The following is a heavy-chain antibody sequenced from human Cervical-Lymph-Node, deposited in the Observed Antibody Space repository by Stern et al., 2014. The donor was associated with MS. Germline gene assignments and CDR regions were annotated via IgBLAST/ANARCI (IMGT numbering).Heavy chain of an antibody. J-gene: IGHJ4*02. CDR3: AKATTVVTPIDY. D-gene: IGHD4-23*01. CDR2: ISWNSGSI. V-gene: IGHV3-9*01. CDR1: GFTFDDYA. Sequence: EVQLVESGGGLIQPGRSLRLSCAASGFTFDDYAMHWVRQAPGKGLEWVSGISWNSGSIGYADSVKGRFTISRDNAKNSLYLQMNSLRAEDTALYYCAKATTVVTPIDYWGQRTLVTVSS.